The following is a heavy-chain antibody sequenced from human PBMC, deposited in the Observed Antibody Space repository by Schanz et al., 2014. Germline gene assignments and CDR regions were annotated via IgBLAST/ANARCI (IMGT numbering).Heavy chain of an antibody. J-gene: IGHJ6*02. Sequence: QAQLVESGGGVVQPGRSLRLSCVASGFTFSSYGMHWVRQAPGKGLEWVAIIWYDGSNKYYADSVKGRFTISRDNAKNSVFLQMNRLRAEDTAVYYCATEGPRGTRHPINYYYAMDNWGQGTKVTV. CDR3: ATEGPRGTRHPINYYYAMDN. V-gene: IGHV3-33*01. CDR2: IWYDGSNK. D-gene: IGHD6-6*01. CDR1: GFTFSSYG.